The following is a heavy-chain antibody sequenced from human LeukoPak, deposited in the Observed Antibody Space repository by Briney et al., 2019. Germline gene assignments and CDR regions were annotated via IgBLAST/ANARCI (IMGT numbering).Heavy chain of an antibody. CDR2: ISSSGSTI. Sequence: GGSLRLSCAASGFTFSSYEMNWVRQAPGKGLEWVSYISSSGSTIYYADSVKGRFTISRDNSKNTLYLQMNSLRAEATAVYYCARRAGAYSLPYYYWGQGTLVTVSS. D-gene: IGHD4/OR15-4a*01. J-gene: IGHJ4*02. CDR3: ARRAGAYSLPYYY. V-gene: IGHV3-48*03. CDR1: GFTFSSYE.